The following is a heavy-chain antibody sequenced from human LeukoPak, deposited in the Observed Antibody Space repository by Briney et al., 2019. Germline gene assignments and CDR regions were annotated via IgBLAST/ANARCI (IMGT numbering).Heavy chain of an antibody. CDR2: ISAYNGNT. V-gene: IGHV1-18*01. Sequence: ASVKVSCKASGYTFTSYGISWVRQAPGQGLEWMGWISAYNGNTNYAQKLQGRVTMTTDTSTSTAYMELRSQGCDDTAVSYCARDSIVGATTVKLWGQGTLVTVSS. D-gene: IGHD1-26*01. CDR1: GYTFTSYG. CDR3: ARDSIVGATTVKL. J-gene: IGHJ4*02.